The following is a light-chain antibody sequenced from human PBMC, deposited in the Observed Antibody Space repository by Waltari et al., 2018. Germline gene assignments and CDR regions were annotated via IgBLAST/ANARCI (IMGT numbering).Light chain of an antibody. J-gene: IGLJ3*02. V-gene: IGLV1-51*01. CDR3: GTWDRSLNGGV. CDR2: ENS. Sequence: QSVLTQPPSASAAPGQRVTISFFGISSNIGDNYVSWYQQLPGTAPKLLIYENSNRPSGVADRFSGSRSGTSATLGITGLQTGDEANYYCGTWDRSLNGGVFGGGTKLTVL. CDR1: SSNIGDNY.